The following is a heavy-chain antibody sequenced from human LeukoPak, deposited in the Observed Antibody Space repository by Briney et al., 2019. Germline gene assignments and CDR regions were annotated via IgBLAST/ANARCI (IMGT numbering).Heavy chain of an antibody. J-gene: IGHJ4*02. D-gene: IGHD5-24*01. CDR3: ARDYKYAFDN. V-gene: IGHV3-66*01. Sequence: PGGSLRLSCAASGFTVSSNYMSWVRQAPGKGLEWVSLIYSGGSTYYADSVKGRFTISRDNSKNTLYLQMNSLRAEDTAVYYCARDYKYAFDNWGQGTLVTVSS. CDR1: GFTVSSNY. CDR2: IYSGGST.